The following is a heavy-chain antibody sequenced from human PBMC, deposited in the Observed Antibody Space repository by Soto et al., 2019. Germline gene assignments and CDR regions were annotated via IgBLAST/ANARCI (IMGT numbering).Heavy chain of an antibody. D-gene: IGHD6-19*01. CDR1: GFTFNNFA. V-gene: IGHV3-23*01. Sequence: EVQLLESGGGLVQPGGSLRLSCAASGFTFNNFAMSWVRQSPGKGLEWVSAVSGGGGDTYYADSVKGRFTISRDNFKNTLYLQMNSLRSDDTAIYFCARCTVDTIVSSGWCNWFVPWGKGALVTVSS. CDR3: ARCTVDTIVSSGWCNWFVP. J-gene: IGHJ5*02. CDR2: VSGGGGDT.